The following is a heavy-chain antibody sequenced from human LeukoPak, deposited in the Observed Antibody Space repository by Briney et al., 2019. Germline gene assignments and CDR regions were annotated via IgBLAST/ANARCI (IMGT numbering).Heavy chain of an antibody. CDR1: GFTFSSYS. J-gene: IGHJ4*02. CDR2: ISRSSYI. Sequence: GGSLRLSCAASGFTFSSYSMNWVRQAPGKGLEWVSSISRSSYIYYEDPENRRLTTTRENAKNSLYLQMNSLRAEDTAVYYCARFWCITGTPLDYWGQGTLVTVSS. CDR3: ARFWCITGTPLDY. D-gene: IGHD1-20*01. V-gene: IGHV3-21*01.